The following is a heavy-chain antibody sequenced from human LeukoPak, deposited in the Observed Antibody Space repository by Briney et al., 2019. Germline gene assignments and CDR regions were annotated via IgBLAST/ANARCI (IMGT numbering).Heavy chain of an antibody. V-gene: IGHV4-34*01. CDR3: ARRAVAGRACFDY. CDR1: GGSFSGYY. Sequence: SETLSLTCAVYGGSFSGYYWSWIRQPPGKGLEWIGEINHSGSTNYNPSLKSRVTISVDTSKNQFSLKLSSVTAADTVVYYCARRAVAGRACFDYWGQGTLVTVSS. CDR2: INHSGST. J-gene: IGHJ4*02. D-gene: IGHD6-19*01.